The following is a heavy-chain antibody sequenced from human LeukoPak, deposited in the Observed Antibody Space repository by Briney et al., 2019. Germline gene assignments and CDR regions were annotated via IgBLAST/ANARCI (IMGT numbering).Heavy chain of an antibody. V-gene: IGHV3-74*01. J-gene: IGHJ4*02. CDR2: INGDGSIT. CDR3: ASSNRGAFIDY. Sequence: PGGSLRLSCVASGFTFSSYWMHWVRQAPGKGLVWVSRINGDGSITSYADSVKGRFTISRDSAKNTLYLQMNSLRAEDTAVYHCASSNRGAFIDYWGQGTLVTVSS. D-gene: IGHD3-10*01. CDR1: GFTFSSYW.